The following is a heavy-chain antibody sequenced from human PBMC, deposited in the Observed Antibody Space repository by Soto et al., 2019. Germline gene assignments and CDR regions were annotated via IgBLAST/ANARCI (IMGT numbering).Heavy chain of an antibody. CDR3: AKDGGADGYFGNWLDP. V-gene: IGHV1-69*15. J-gene: IGHJ5*02. CDR2: IIPIFGTT. Sequence: QVHLVQSGAEVKKPGSSVNVSCKASGGTFSNYAITWVRQAPGQGLEWVGRIIPIFGTTNVAQKFQGRVTITADESTDTAHLELSGLRSDDTAVYYCAKDGGADGYFGNWLDPWGQGTLVTVST. CDR1: GGTFSNYA. D-gene: IGHD5-12*01.